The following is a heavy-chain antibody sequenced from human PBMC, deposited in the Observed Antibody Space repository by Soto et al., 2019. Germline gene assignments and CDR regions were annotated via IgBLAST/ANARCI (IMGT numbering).Heavy chain of an antibody. CDR2: IYPGDSET. Sequence: GESLKISCKGSGYSFSSYWIGWVRQMPGKGLEWMGIIYPGDSETRYSPSFQGQVTISADKSISTAYLQWSSLKASDTAMYYCARAGIVVVAATQSQKSLDGFDIWGQGTMVTVSS. J-gene: IGHJ3*02. D-gene: IGHD2-15*01. CDR1: GYSFSSYW. CDR3: ARAGIVVVAATQSQKSLDGFDI. V-gene: IGHV5-51*01.